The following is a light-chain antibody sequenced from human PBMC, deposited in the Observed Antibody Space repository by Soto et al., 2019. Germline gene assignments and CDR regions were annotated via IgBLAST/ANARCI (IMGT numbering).Light chain of an antibody. CDR3: SSFTSSRTEV. Sequence: QSALTQPASVSGSPGQSIAISCTGTSSDIGGYNFVSWYQQHPCKAPKLMIYDVSYRPSGVSDRFSGSKSANTDSLTISGLQAEDEADYYCSSFTSSRTEVFGTGTKLTVL. V-gene: IGLV2-14*03. CDR1: SSDIGGYNF. J-gene: IGLJ1*01. CDR2: DVS.